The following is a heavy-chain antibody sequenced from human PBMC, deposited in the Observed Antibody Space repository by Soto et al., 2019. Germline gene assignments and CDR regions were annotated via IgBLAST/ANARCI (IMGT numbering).Heavy chain of an antibody. CDR3: ASQEMATKNVDAFDI. CDR2: IYPGDSDT. Sequence: PLKVSWKGSLYSFTSYWSCWVLQMPLKGLEWMGIIYPGDSDTRYSPSFQGQVTISADKSISTAYLQWSSLKASDTAMYYCASQEMATKNVDAFDIWGQGTMVTVSS. D-gene: IGHD5-12*01. J-gene: IGHJ3*02. CDR1: LYSFTSYW. V-gene: IGHV5-51*01.